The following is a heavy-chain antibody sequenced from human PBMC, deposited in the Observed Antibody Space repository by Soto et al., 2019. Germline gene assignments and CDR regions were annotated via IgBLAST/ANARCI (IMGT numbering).Heavy chain of an antibody. D-gene: IGHD1-26*01. CDR1: GFTFRDSA. J-gene: IGHJ1*01. Sequence: EVHLVESGGGLIQPGQSLRLSCTTSGFTFRDSAMSWFRQAPGKGLEWVGYIMSKAYGDTPHYAASVMGRFSISRDDFKGIAYLQMNSLKTDDTAVYYCVRDIERATAAYWGRGILVTVSS. V-gene: IGHV3-49*03. CDR3: VRDIERATAAY. CDR2: IMSKAYGDTP.